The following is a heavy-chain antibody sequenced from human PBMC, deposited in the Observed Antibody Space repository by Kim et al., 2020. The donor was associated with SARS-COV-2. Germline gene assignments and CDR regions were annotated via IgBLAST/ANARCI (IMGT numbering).Heavy chain of an antibody. D-gene: IGHD5-12*01. CDR1: GGSIGSYY. V-gene: IGHV4-59*13. J-gene: IGHJ4*02. CDR3: ARGGMATIDLDY. Sequence: SETLSLTCTVSGGSIGSYYWSWIRQPPGKGLEWIGYIYYSGSTNYNPSLKSRVTISVDTSKNQFSLKLSSVTAADTAVYYCARGGMATIDLDYWGQGTLVTVSS. CDR2: IYYSGST.